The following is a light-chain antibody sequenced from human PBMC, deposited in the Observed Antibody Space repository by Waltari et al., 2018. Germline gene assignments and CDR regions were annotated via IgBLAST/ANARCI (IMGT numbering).Light chain of an antibody. CDR3: HQNKTSPPP. V-gene: IGKV1-16*01. Sequence: DIQMTQSPSSLAASVGDRVTITCRASQGISKFLAWFRQKPGKAPESLIYGASSFQSGVHKSLTGSGLGTDFILTITSLQPKNFASYICHQNKTSPPPFGGGTKVE. CDR2: GAS. J-gene: IGKJ4*01. CDR1: QGISKF.